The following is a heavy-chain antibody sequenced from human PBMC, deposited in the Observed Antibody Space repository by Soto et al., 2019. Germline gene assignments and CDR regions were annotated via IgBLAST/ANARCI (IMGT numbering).Heavy chain of an antibody. CDR3: ARERYSYCPNDAFDI. V-gene: IGHV3-48*02. D-gene: IGHD5-18*01. CDR1: GFTFSSYS. J-gene: IGHJ3*02. Sequence: EVQLVESGGGLVQPGGSLRLSCAASGFTFSSYSMNWVRQAPGKGLEWVSYISSSSSTIYYADSVKGRFTISRDNAKNSLDLQMNSLRDEDTAVYYCARERYSYCPNDAFDIWGQGTMVTVSS. CDR2: ISSSSSTI.